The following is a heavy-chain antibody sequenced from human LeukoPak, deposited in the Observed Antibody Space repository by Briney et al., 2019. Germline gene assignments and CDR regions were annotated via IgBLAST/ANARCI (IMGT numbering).Heavy chain of an antibody. CDR2: INPSGGST. V-gene: IGHV1-46*01. D-gene: IGHD6-19*01. CDR1: GYTFTGYY. Sequence: ASVKVSCKASGYTFTGYYMHWVRQAPGQGLEWMGIINPSGGSTSYAQKFQGRVTMTRDTSTSTVYMELSSLRSEDTAVYYCARDPGRSSSGWTFDYWGQGTLVTVSS. CDR3: ARDPGRSSSGWTFDY. J-gene: IGHJ4*02.